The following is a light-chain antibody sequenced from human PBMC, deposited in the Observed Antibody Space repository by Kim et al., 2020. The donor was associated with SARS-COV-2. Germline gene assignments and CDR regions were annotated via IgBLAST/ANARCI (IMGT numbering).Light chain of an antibody. Sequence: ASEGDGLTSPCRASQGITNYLAWYQQNPGKVPKLLIYAASTLQSGVPSRFSGSGSGTDFTLTISSLQPEDVGTYYCQKYNSAPLTFGQGTRLEIK. V-gene: IGKV1-27*01. J-gene: IGKJ5*01. CDR2: AAS. CDR1: QGITNY. CDR3: QKYNSAPLT.